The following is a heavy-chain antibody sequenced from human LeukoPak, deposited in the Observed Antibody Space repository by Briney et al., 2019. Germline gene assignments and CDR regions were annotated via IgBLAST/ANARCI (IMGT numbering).Heavy chain of an antibody. CDR1: GGSISSYY. CDR2: IYYSGST. Sequence: KPSETLSLTCTVSGGSISSYYWNWIRQPPGKGLEWIGYIYYSGSTNYNPSLKSRVTISVDTSKNQFSLNLTSVTAADTAVYYCARVLSGEWYDYWGQGTLVTVSS. V-gene: IGHV4-59*12. CDR3: ARVLSGEWYDY. J-gene: IGHJ4*02. D-gene: IGHD3-10*01.